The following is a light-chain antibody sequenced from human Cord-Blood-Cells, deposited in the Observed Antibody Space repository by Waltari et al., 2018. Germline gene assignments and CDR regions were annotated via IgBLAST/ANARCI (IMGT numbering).Light chain of an antibody. CDR2: DVS. Sequence: QSALTQPASVSGSPGQSIPISCTGTSSDVGGYNYVSWYQQHPGKAPRLMIYDVSNQPSGVSNRFSGSKSGNTASLTISGLQAEDEADYYCAAWDDSLNGWVFGGGTKLTVL. CDR3: AAWDDSLNGWV. J-gene: IGLJ3*02. CDR1: SSDVGGYNY. V-gene: IGLV2-14*01.